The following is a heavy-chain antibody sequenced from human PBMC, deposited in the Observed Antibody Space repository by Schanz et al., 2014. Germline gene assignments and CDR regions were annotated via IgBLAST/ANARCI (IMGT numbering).Heavy chain of an antibody. D-gene: IGHD4-17*01. J-gene: IGHJ4*02. CDR2: ISSSSMYI. V-gene: IGHV3-21*01. CDR1: GFSFSTYG. CDR3: AKDLAGGSFYGDYDPFDY. Sequence: EVRLVESGGGLVKPGGSLRLSCAASGFSFSTYGMTWVRQAPGKGLEWVSSISSSSMYIYQADSMRGRFTISRDNAKNSLYLQMNSLRAEDTAVYYCAKDLAGGSFYGDYDPFDYWGQGTLXTVSS.